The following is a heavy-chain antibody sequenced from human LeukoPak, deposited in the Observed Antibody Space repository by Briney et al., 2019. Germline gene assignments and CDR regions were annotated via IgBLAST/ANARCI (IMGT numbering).Heavy chain of an antibody. CDR1: QFSISYDC. Sequence: GGSLRLSCAASQFSISYDCMHWVRQAPGKGLEWVSSIKEDGRDIHYLDSVKGRFSISRDNAKNSLYLEMNTLRAEDTAVYYCVRGSGWFFGLWGQGSLVTVSS. J-gene: IGHJ4*02. CDR2: IKEDGRDI. D-gene: IGHD6-19*01. V-gene: IGHV3-7*01. CDR3: VRGSGWFFGL.